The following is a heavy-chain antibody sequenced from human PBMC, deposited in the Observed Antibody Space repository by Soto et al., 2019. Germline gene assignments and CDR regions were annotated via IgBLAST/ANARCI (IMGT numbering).Heavy chain of an antibody. CDR3: ARDRGRFHMDV. V-gene: IGHV4-59*01. D-gene: IGHD3-3*01. CDR1: GGSISSYY. Sequence: SETLFLTCTVSGGSISSYYWSWIRQPPGKGLEWIGYIYYSGSTNYNPSLKSRVTISVDTSKNQFSLKLSSVTAADTAVYYCARDRGRFHMDVWGKGTTVTVSS. J-gene: IGHJ6*03. CDR2: IYYSGST.